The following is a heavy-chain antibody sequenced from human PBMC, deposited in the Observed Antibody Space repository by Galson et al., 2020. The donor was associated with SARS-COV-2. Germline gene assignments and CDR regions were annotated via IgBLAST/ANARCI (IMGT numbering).Heavy chain of an antibody. CDR1: GFTFSSYG. V-gene: IGHV3-30*02. CDR3: ANPHSSSTF. Sequence: GGSLRLSCAASGFTFSSYGMHWVRQAPGKGLEWVAVIWYDGSNKYYADSVKGRFTISRDNSKNTLYLQLNSLRPEDTAVYYCANPHSSSTFWGQGTQVIVS. D-gene: IGHD3-22*01. J-gene: IGHJ4*02. CDR2: IWYDGSNK.